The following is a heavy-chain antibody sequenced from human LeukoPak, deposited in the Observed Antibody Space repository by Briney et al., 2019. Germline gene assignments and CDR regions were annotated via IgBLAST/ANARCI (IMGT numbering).Heavy chain of an antibody. CDR2: RCYSGST. J-gene: IGHJ4*02. CDR3: ASTLTYYYGSGSDYIDC. V-gene: IGHV4-39*01. CDR1: GASIRSSSYY. D-gene: IGHD3-10*01. Sequence: SSETLSLTCTVSGASIRSSSYYWGWIRQPPGRGLEWIGIRCYSGSTYYNPSIKSRVTISVDTSKNQFSLKLRSVTAADTAVYYCASTLTYYYGSGSDYIDCWGQGTLATLSS.